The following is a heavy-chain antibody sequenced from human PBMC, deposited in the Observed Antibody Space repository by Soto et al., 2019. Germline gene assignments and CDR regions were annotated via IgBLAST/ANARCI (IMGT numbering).Heavy chain of an antibody. CDR3: AKDLDCSGGSCPFDY. V-gene: IGHV3-30*18. Sequence: QVQLVESGGGVVQPGRPLRLSCAASGFTFSSYGMHWVRQAPGKGLEWVAVISYDGSNKYYADSVKGRFTISRDNSKNTLYLQMNSLRAEDTAVYYCAKDLDCSGGSCPFDYWGQGTLVTVSS. J-gene: IGHJ4*02. D-gene: IGHD2-15*01. CDR2: ISYDGSNK. CDR1: GFTFSSYG.